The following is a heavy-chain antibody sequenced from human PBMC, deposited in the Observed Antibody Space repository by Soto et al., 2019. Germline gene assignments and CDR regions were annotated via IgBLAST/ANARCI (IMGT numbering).Heavy chain of an antibody. CDR3: ARDLGVDTAMVYYYYGMDV. J-gene: IGHJ6*02. CDR1: GYTFTSYY. Sequence: ASVKVSCKASGYTFTSYYMHWVRQAPGQGLEWMGIINPSGGSTSYAQKFQGRVTMTRDTSTSTVYMELSSLRSEDTAVYFCARDLGVDTAMVYYYYGMDVWGQGTTVTVSS. D-gene: IGHD5-18*01. V-gene: IGHV1-46*01. CDR2: INPSGGST.